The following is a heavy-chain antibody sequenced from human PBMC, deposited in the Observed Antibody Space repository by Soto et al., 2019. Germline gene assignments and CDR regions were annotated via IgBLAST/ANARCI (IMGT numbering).Heavy chain of an antibody. Sequence: SLRLSCAASGFTFSSYWMHWVRQAPGKGLVWVSRINSDGSSTSYADSVKGRFTISRDNAKNTLYLQMNSLRAEDTAVYYCAREGRGVIGHYYGMDVWGQGTTVTVS. CDR1: GFTFSSYW. D-gene: IGHD3-10*01. V-gene: IGHV3-74*01. J-gene: IGHJ6*02. CDR2: INSDGSST. CDR3: AREGRGVIGHYYGMDV.